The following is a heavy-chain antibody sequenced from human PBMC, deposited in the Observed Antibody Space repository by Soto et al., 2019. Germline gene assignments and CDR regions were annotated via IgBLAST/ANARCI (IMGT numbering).Heavy chain of an antibody. CDR3: ARGQYEYSSSAHGTFDI. D-gene: IGHD6-6*01. CDR1: GGTFSSYA. Sequence: QVQLVQSGAEVKKPGSSVKVSCKASGGTFSSYAISWVRQAPGQGLEWMGGIIPIFGTANYAQKFQGRVTITAVDSTSTAYMELSSLRSEDTAVYYCARGQYEYSSSAHGTFDIWGQGTMVTVSS. CDR2: IIPIFGTA. J-gene: IGHJ3*02. V-gene: IGHV1-69*01.